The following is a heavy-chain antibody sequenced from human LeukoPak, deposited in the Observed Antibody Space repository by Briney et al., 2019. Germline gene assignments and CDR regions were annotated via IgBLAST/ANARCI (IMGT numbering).Heavy chain of an antibody. CDR1: GGSFSGYY. CDR3: ARGGAVRQYYYDSSGYYFDF. D-gene: IGHD3-22*01. Sequence: SETLSLTCAVYGGSFSGYYWSWIRQPPGKGLEWIGHIYYSGTTYYNASLRRRLSLSVDTSKTQFSLKLSSVTAADTAVYYCARGGAVRQYYYDSSGYYFDFWGQGALVTVSS. CDR2: IYYSGTT. V-gene: IGHV4-34*09. J-gene: IGHJ5*01.